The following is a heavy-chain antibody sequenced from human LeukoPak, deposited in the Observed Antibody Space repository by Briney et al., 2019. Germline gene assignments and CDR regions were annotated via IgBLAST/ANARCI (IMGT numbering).Heavy chain of an antibody. V-gene: IGHV5-51*01. J-gene: IGHJ4*02. CDR1: GYSFPSYW. CDR2: IFPGNSDT. Sequence: GESLKISCEGSGYSFPSYWIGWARQMPRKGLEWMAIIFPGNSDTIYSPSFQGQVTISADKSISTAYLQWRGLTASDTAMYYCVRHNNYALDYWGQGTLVTVSS. CDR3: VRHNNYALDY. D-gene: IGHD5-18*01.